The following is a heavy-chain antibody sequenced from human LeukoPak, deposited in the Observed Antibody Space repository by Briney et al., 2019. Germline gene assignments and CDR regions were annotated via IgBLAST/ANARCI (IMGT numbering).Heavy chain of an antibody. CDR3: ARARRAIAARPDYYYYYMDV. V-gene: IGHV3-66*01. J-gene: IGHJ6*03. CDR2: IYSGGST. CDR1: EFSVGSNY. Sequence: GGSLRLSCAASEFSVGSNYMTWVRQAPGKGLEWVSLIYSGGSTYYADSVKGRFTISRDNSKNTLYLQMNSLRAEDTAVYYCARARRAIAARPDYYYYYMDVWGKGTTVTVSS. D-gene: IGHD6-6*01.